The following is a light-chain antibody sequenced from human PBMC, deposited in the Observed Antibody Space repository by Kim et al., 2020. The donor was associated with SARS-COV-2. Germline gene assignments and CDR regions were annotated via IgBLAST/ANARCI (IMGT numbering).Light chain of an antibody. CDR2: GVS. V-gene: IGKV3-20*01. CDR3: QRYGSSPYT. J-gene: IGKJ2*01. Sequence: EIVLTQSPGTLSLSPGEGATLSCRASQSVGTYLAWYQQRPGQAPRLLMYGVSMRATGISDRFSGSGSGTDFTLTITRLEPEDFAVYYCQRYGSSPYTFGQGTKLEI. CDR1: QSVGTY.